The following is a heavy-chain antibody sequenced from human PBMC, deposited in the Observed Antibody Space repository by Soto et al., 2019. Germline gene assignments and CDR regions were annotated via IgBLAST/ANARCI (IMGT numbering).Heavy chain of an antibody. J-gene: IGHJ4*02. CDR1: GGSISSSS. CDR3: ARARFCTSTSCYHYFDF. D-gene: IGHD2-2*01. CDR2: IYNNGRT. Sequence: SETLSLTCTVSGGSISSSSWSWIRQPPGRGLEWIGYIYNNGRTDYNPSLKSRVTISVDTSKNHFSLTLSSLTPADTAVYYCARARFCTSTSCYHYFDFWGQGTLVTVSS. V-gene: IGHV4-59*01.